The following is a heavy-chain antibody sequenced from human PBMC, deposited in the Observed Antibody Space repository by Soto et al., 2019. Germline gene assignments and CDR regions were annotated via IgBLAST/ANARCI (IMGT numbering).Heavy chain of an antibody. Sequence: QVQLVQSGAEVKTPGASVKVSCNASGYTFTSYGIRWVRQAPGRGLEWMGWIRAYSGNTNYAQKVQGRVTMTPDTSTTTAYMVLRSLRSDDTAVYYCARFNAILTGRGPLGYLGQGTLVSVSS. D-gene: IGHD3-9*01. V-gene: IGHV1-18*01. CDR3: ARFNAILTGRGPLGY. CDR1: GYTFTSYG. J-gene: IGHJ4*02. CDR2: IRAYSGNT.